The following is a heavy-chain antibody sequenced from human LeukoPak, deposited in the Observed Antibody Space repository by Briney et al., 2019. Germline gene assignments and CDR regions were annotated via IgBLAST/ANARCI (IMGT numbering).Heavy chain of an antibody. D-gene: IGHD1-1*01. CDR3: AWGAGTITNDAFDI. V-gene: IGHV4-4*07. J-gene: IGHJ3*02. CDR2: IHTTGST. Sequence: SETLSLTCTVSSDSTYWGWIRQPAGKGLEWIGRIHTTGSTNYNPSLNSRVTISLDTSNHQLSLKLSSVTAADTAVYYCAWGAGTITNDAFDIWGQGTMVTVSS. CDR1: SDSTY.